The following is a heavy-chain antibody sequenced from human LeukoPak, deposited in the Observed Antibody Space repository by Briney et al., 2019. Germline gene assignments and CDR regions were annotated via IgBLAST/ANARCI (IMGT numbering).Heavy chain of an antibody. V-gene: IGHV3-21*01. D-gene: IGHD1-20*01. J-gene: IGHJ5*02. CDR3: ARGVNWNDPEGWFDP. CDR2: ISSSSSYI. CDR1: GFTFSSYS. Sequence: GGSLRLSCAASGFTFSSYSMNWVRQAPGKGLEWVSSISSSSSYIYYADSVKGRFTISRDNAKNSLYLQMNSLRAEDTDVYYCARGVNWNDPEGWFDPWGQGTLVTVSS.